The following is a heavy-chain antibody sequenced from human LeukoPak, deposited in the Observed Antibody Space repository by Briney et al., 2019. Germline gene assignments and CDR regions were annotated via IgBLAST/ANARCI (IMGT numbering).Heavy chain of an antibody. CDR3: ARVLYYYDRSGYTHFDY. D-gene: IGHD3-22*01. CDR2: INPNSGGT. CDR1: GYTFTGYY. Sequence: ASVKVSCKASGYTFTGYYMHWVRQAPGQVLGWMGWINPNSGGTSYAQKFQGRVTMTRDTSISTAYMELSRLRSDDTAVYYCARVLYYYDRSGYTHFDYWGQGTLVTVSS. V-gene: IGHV1-2*02. J-gene: IGHJ4*02.